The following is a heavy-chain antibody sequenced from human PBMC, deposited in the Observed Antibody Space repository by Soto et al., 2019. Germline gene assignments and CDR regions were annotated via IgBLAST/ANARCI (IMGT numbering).Heavy chain of an antibody. CDR1: GGTFSSYA. CDR2: IIPIFGTA. D-gene: IGHD5-12*01. V-gene: IGHV1-69*13. CDR3: ARALNIVATITYYYYGMYV. Sequence: SVKVSCKASGGTFSSYAISWVRQAPGQGLEWMGGIIPIFGTANYAQKFQGRVTITADESTSTAYMELSSLRSEDTAVYYCARALNIVATITYYYYGMYVWGQGTTVTVSS. J-gene: IGHJ6*02.